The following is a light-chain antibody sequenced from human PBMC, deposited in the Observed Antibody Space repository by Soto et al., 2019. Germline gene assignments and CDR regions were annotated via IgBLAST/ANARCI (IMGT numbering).Light chain of an antibody. CDR1: QSVSSY. J-gene: IGKJ3*01. CDR3: QQRSNWPPGIT. Sequence: EIVLTQSPATLSLSPGERATLSCSASQSVSSYLAWYQQKPGQAPRLLIYDASNRATGIPARFSGSGSVTDVTLTISSLEPEDFAVYYCQQRSNWPPGITFGPGTKVDIK. CDR2: DAS. V-gene: IGKV3-11*01.